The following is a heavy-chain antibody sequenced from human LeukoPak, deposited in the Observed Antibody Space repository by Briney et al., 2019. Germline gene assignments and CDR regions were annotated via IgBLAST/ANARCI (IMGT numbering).Heavy chain of an antibody. Sequence: GSPRPSRAGPGFTFCWDLMTWVRQAPGKGLEWVANIKEDGSENSYVESVKGRFTISRDNAKNSLYLQLNSLRAEDTAVYFCARQRYSDYWGQGTLVTVSS. D-gene: IGHD1-1*01. J-gene: IGHJ4*02. CDR2: IKEDGSEN. CDR3: ARQRYSDY. CDR1: GFTFCWDL. V-gene: IGHV3-7*01.